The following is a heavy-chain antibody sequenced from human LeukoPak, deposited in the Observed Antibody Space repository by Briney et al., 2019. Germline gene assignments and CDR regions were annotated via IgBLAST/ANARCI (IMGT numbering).Heavy chain of an antibody. CDR2: IKSISDGGTT. J-gene: IGHJ4*02. Sequence: GGSLRLSCAASGFTFTNAWMSWVRQAPGKGLECVGRIKSISDGGTTDYAAPVKGRFTISRDDSENMLYLQMNSLKTEDTALYYCTTDDYSDWGQGTLVTVSS. CDR1: GFTFTNAW. V-gene: IGHV3-15*01. D-gene: IGHD4-11*01. CDR3: TTDDYSD.